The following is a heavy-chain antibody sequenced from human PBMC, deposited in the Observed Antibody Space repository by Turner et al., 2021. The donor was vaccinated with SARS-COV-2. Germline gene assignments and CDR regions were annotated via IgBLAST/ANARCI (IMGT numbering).Heavy chain of an antibody. CDR2: ICYSGST. J-gene: IGHJ6*02. Sequence: QVQLQESGPGLVKPSETLSLTCTVSGVSISSYCWSWIRQSPEKGLEWIAYICYSGSTHHNPSLKSRVTISVDTSKNQFSLKLSSVTAADTAVYYCAGEVVVLTTTHYGMDVWGQGTTVTVSS. D-gene: IGHD1-26*01. CDR3: AGEVVVLTTTHYGMDV. CDR1: GVSISSYC. V-gene: IGHV4-59*08.